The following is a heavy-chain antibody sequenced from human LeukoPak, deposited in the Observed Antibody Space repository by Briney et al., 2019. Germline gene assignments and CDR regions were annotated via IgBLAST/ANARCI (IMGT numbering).Heavy chain of an antibody. CDR2: IIPILGIA. V-gene: IGHV1-69*04. CDR3: ARDPLIVVTMSLQERYFDY. CDR1: GGTFSSYA. D-gene: IGHD5-12*01. J-gene: IGHJ4*02. Sequence: SVKVSCKASGGTFSSYAISWVRQAPGQGLEWMGRIIPILGIANYAQKFQGRVTITADKSTSTAYMELSSLRSEDTAVYYCARDPLIVVTMSLQERYFDYWGQGTLVTVSS.